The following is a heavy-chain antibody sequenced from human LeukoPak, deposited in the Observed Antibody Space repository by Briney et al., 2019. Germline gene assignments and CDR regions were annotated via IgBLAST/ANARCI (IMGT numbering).Heavy chain of an antibody. D-gene: IGHD3-22*01. CDR2: ISSTSSTI. CDR1: GFTFRSYS. CDR3: ARAAPYYDDSSGYSAFDS. V-gene: IGHV3-48*02. Sequence: PGGSLRLSCAASGFTFRSYSMHWVRQAPGKGLEWVSYISSTSSTIYYADSVKGRFTISRDNAKNSLYLQMNSLRDEDTAVYYCARAAPYYDDSSGYSAFDSWGQGTMVTVS. J-gene: IGHJ3*02.